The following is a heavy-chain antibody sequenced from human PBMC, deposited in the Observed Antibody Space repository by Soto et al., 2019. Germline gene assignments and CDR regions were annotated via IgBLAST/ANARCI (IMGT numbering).Heavy chain of an antibody. D-gene: IGHD5-18*01. CDR1: GYTFNNFD. V-gene: IGHV1-8*01. CDR2: MSANHGGT. J-gene: IGHJ4*02. Sequence: ASVKVSCKASGYTFNNFDINWVRQVPGQGPEWMGWMSANHGGTGYAQNFQDRVIMTRDTSITTAYMELSSLRSEDTAVYYCARHPLYSYGPGDYYFDYWGQGTLVTVSS. CDR3: ARHPLYSYGPGDYYFDY.